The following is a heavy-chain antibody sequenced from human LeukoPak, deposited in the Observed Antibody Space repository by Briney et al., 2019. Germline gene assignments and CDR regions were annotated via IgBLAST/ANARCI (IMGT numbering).Heavy chain of an antibody. J-gene: IGHJ4*02. V-gene: IGHV3-30*04. D-gene: IGHD2-2*01. CDR2: ISYDGSNK. CDR3: ARVVPAATLDY. Sequence: GGSLRLSCAASGFTFSSYAMHWVRQAPGKGLEWVAVISYDGSNKYYADSVEGRFTISRDNSKNTLYLQMNSLRAEDTAVYYCARVVPAATLDYWGQGTLVTVSS. CDR1: GFTFSSYA.